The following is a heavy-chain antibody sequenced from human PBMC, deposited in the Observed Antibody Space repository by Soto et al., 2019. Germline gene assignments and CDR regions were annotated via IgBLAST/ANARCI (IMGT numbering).Heavy chain of an antibody. CDR1: GYTFTSYY. V-gene: IGHV1-46*01. CDR3: ARSRITMVRGVIYGMDV. J-gene: IGHJ6*02. D-gene: IGHD3-10*01. CDR2: INPSGGST. Sequence: ASVKVSCKASGYTFTSYYMHWVRQAPGQGLEWMGIINPSGGSTSYAQKFQGRVTMTRDTSTSTVYMELSSLRSEGTAVYYCARSRITMVRGVIYGMDVWGQGTTVTVSS.